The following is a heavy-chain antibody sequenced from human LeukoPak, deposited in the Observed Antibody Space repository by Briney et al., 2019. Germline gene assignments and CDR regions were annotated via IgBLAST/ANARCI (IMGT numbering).Heavy chain of an antibody. CDR3: AKAGGSNRSYSSSWYYFDY. CDR2: ISGSGGST. CDR1: GFTFSSYA. J-gene: IGHJ4*02. Sequence: GGSLRLSCAASGFTFSSYAMSWVRQAPGKGLEWVSAISGSGGSTYYADSVKRRFTISRDNSKNTLYLQMNSLRAEDTAAYYCAKAGGSNRSYSSSWYYFDYWGQGTLVTVSS. V-gene: IGHV3-23*01. D-gene: IGHD6-13*01.